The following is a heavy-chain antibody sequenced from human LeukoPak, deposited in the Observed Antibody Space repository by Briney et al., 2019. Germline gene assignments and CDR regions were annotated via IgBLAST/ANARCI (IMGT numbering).Heavy chain of an antibody. V-gene: IGHV4-59*08. CDR3: ARGIAAANNWFDP. Sequence: PSETLSLTCTVSGGSISSYYWSWIRQPPGKGLEWIGYIYYSGSTNYNPSLESRVTISVDTSKNQFSLKLSSVTAADTAVYYCARGIAAANNWFDPWGQGTLVTVSS. CDR1: GGSISSYY. CDR2: IYYSGST. J-gene: IGHJ5*02. D-gene: IGHD6-13*01.